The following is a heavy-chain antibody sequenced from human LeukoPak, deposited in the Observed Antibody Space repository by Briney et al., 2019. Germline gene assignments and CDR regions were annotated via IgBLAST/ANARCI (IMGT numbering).Heavy chain of an antibody. V-gene: IGHV3-21*01. Sequence: GGSLRLSCAASGFTFSSYSMTWVRQAPGKGLEWVSSISSSSSYIYYADSVKGRFTISRDNTRNSLYLQMNSLRADDTATYYCTRDDFSGSYCDWGQGTLVTVSS. CDR2: ISSSSSYI. CDR1: GFTFSSYS. CDR3: TRDDFSGSYCD. D-gene: IGHD1-26*01. J-gene: IGHJ4*02.